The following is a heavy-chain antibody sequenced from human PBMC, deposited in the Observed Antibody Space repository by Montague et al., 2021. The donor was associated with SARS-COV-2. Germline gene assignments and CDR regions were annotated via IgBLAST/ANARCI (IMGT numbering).Heavy chain of an antibody. CDR3: ARLGCGGDCAWYFDL. CDR2: IYDRGST. CDR1: GGSISNSY. D-gene: IGHD2-21*02. V-gene: IGHV4-59*08. Sequence: SETLSLTCSVSGGSISNSYWSWIRQSPGTGLEWIGYIYDRGSTRYNPSLQSRVTISEDTSNNQFSLNLSSVTAADTAVYYCARLGCGGDCAWYFDLWGRGTLVTVSS. J-gene: IGHJ2*01.